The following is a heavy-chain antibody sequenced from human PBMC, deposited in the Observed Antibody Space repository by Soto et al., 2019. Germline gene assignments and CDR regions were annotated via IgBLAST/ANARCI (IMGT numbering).Heavy chain of an antibody. J-gene: IGHJ4*02. CDR2: VKSKNRGGTT. CDR1: GFNFNIAW. V-gene: IGHV3-15*07. D-gene: IGHD3-10*01. CDR3: SKGNYGSLGI. Sequence: EVQLVESGGGLVKSGGSLRLSCAASGFNFNIAWMNWVRQAPGEGLEWVGRVKSKNRGGTTEYAEPVKTRFTISRDDAKDMLYLQMNSLKTEDTPVYYSSKGNYGSLGIWGQGTLVTVSS.